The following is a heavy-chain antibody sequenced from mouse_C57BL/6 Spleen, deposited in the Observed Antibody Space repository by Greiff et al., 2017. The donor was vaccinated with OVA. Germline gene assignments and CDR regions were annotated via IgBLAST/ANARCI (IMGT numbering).Heavy chain of an antibody. CDR1: GYTFTDHT. Sequence: QVQLKESDAELVKPGASVKISCKVSGYTFTDHTIHWMKQRPEQGLEWIGYIYPRDGSTNYNEKFKGKATLTADKSSSTAYMQLTSLTSEDSAVDFGARGDYYGSSYRPWFAYWGQGTLVTVSA. V-gene: IGHV1-78*01. D-gene: IGHD1-1*01. J-gene: IGHJ3*01. CDR2: IYPRDGST. CDR3: ARGDYYGSSYRPWFAY.